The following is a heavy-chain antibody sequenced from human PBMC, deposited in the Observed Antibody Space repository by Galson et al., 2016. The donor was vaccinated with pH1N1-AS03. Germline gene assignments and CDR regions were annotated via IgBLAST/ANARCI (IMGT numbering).Heavy chain of an antibody. J-gene: IGHJ3*02. Sequence: PALVKPTQTLTLTCPFPGFSLSTSGMCVSWIRQPPGKALEWLARIDWDDDKYFSTSLKTRPTISKDTSKNPVVLTMTNMDPVDTATYYCARMRDYGDLRDAFDIWGQGTMVTVSS. CDR1: GFSLSTSGMC. V-gene: IGHV2-70*11. D-gene: IGHD4-17*01. CDR3: ARMRDYGDLRDAFDI. CDR2: IDWDDDK.